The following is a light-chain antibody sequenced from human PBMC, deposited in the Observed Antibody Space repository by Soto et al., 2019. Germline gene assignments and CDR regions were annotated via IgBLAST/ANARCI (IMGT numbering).Light chain of an antibody. CDR1: QSVAIN. V-gene: IGKV3-15*01. Sequence: ETVMTQSPVTLSVSPGERATLSCRASQSVAINLAWYQQRPGQAPRLLIYGASTRATGIPARFSGSGSGTEFTLTISSLQSEDFATYYCLQKDFYPFTFGPGTKVDIK. CDR3: LQKDFYPFT. J-gene: IGKJ3*01. CDR2: GAS.